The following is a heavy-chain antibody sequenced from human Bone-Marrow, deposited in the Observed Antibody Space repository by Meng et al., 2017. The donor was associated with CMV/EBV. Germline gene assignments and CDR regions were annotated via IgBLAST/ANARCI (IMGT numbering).Heavy chain of an antibody. V-gene: IGHV4-39*01. CDR3: ARQAHYYCSGSYLHDWFDP. CDR2: IYYSGST. D-gene: IGHD3-10*01. CDR1: GGSISSSSYY. J-gene: IGHJ5*02. Sequence: SETLSLTCTVSGGSISSSSYYWGWIRQPPGKGLEWIGSIYYSGSTYYNPSLKSRVTISVDTSKNQFSLKLSSVTAADTAVYYCARQAHYYCSGSYLHDWFDPWGQGTLVTVSS.